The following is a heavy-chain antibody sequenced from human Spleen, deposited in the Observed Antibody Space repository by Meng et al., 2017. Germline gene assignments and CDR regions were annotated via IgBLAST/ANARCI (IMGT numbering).Heavy chain of an antibody. CDR1: GYTFTSYT. CDR2: INPYSGVA. V-gene: IGHV1-2*06. D-gene: IGHD1-7*01. J-gene: IGHJ4*02. Sequence: QVQLVQSGSELKKPGASVKVSCKASGYTFTSYTMNWVRQAPGQGLEWMGRINPYSGVADYTQLFQGRVSMTRDTSIGTAYLYLSGLTSDDTAVYYCAKEKGTGNYEDHWGQGTLVTVSS. CDR3: AKEKGTGNYEDH.